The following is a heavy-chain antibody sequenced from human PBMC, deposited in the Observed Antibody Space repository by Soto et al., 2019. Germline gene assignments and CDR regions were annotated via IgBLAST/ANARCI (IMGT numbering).Heavy chain of an antibody. CDR3: ASLLDSATTLVGYYFDY. CDR2: IYYSGST. Sequence: SETLSLTCTVSGGSISSYYWSWIRQPPGKGLEWIGYIYYSGSTNYNPSLKSRVTISVDTSKNQFSLKLSSVTAADTAVYYCASLLDSATTLVGYYFDYWGQGTLVTVSS. V-gene: IGHV4-59*01. CDR1: GGSISSYY. J-gene: IGHJ4*02. D-gene: IGHD2-2*01.